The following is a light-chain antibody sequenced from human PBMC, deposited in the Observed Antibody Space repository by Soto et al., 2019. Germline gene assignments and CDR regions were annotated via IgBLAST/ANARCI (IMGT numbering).Light chain of an antibody. CDR3: QQYGSSPFT. CDR1: QTVSSNF. CDR2: GSS. V-gene: IGKV3-20*01. Sequence: EMVLTQSPDTLSVSPGERATLSCRASQTVSSNFLAWYQQKPGQAPRLLISGSSIRATGIPKRFSGSASGTNFTLTISSLEPEDFAVFYCQQYGSSPFTFGPGTKVDIK. J-gene: IGKJ3*01.